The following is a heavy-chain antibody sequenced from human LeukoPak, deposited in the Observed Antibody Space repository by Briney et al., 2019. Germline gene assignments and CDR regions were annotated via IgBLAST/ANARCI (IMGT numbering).Heavy chain of an antibody. V-gene: IGHV3-23*01. J-gene: IGHJ4*02. Sequence: GGSLRLSCAASGFTFSSYAMSWVRQAPGKGLEWVSAISGSGGSTYYADSVKGRFTISRDNSKNTLYLQMNSLRAEDTAVYYCAKRGVLRYFDWLPLDYWGQGTLVTVSS. D-gene: IGHD3-9*01. CDR3: AKRGVLRYFDWLPLDY. CDR1: GFTFSSYA. CDR2: ISGSGGST.